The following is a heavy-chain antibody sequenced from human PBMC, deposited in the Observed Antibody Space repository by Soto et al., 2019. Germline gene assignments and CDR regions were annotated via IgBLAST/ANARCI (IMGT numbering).Heavy chain of an antibody. Sequence: QTGGSLRLSCAASGFTFSSYAMHWVRQAPGKGLEWVAVISYDGSNKYYADSVKGRFTISRDNSKNTLYLQMNSLRAEDTAVYYCARGLFPYGSGSYYNLYGMDVWGQGTTVTVSS. J-gene: IGHJ6*02. CDR2: ISYDGSNK. D-gene: IGHD3-10*01. CDR3: ARGLFPYGSGSYYNLYGMDV. CDR1: GFTFSSYA. V-gene: IGHV3-30-3*01.